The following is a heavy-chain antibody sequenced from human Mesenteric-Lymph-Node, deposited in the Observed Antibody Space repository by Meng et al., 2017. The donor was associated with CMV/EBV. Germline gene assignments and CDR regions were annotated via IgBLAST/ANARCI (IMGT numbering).Heavy chain of an antibody. CDR1: GFTFSSYA. Sequence: VALLGFGGGLGKRGGSRSLSCAASGFTFSSYAMSWVRQAPGKGLEWVSAISGSGGSTYYADSVKGRFTISRDNSKNTLYLQMNSLRAEDTAVYYCAKVYAWLQLVGRIDYWGQGTLVTVSS. CDR3: AKVYAWLQLVGRIDY. V-gene: IGHV3-23*01. D-gene: IGHD5-24*01. J-gene: IGHJ4*02. CDR2: ISGSGGST.